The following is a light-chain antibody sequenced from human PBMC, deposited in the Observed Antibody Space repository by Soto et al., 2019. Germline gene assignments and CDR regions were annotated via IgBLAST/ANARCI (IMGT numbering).Light chain of an antibody. CDR3: QLYNNWPPLT. CDR1: QSVSSN. CDR2: GAS. V-gene: IGKV3-15*01. J-gene: IGKJ4*01. Sequence: EIVMTQSPATLSVSPGERATLSCRASQSVSSNLAWYQQKPGQAPTLLIYGASTRATGIPARFSGSGSGTEFTLTISSLQSEDCAVYYCQLYNNWPPLTFGGGTKVEIK.